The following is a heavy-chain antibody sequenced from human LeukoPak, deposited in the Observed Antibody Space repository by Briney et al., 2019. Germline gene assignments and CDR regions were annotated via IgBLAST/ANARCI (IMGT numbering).Heavy chain of an antibody. CDR1: GFTFSSYA. D-gene: IGHD3-10*01. CDR2: LSCSRGNT. J-gene: IGHJ4*02. CDR3: ATALHYYGSGSPQY. V-gene: IGHV3-23*01. Sequence: GGSLRLSFAASGFTFSSYAMSWVRQAPVQGLDQVYPLSCSRGNTYYADSVKARFTISRDNSKNTLYLQMNSLRAEDTAVYYCATALHYYGSGSPQYWGQGTLVTVSS.